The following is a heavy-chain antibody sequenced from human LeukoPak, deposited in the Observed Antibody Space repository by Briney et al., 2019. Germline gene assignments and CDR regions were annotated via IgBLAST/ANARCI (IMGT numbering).Heavy chain of an antibody. D-gene: IGHD3-16*02. J-gene: IGHJ4*02. V-gene: IGHV3-23*01. CDR1: GFTFSNYA. Sequence: GGSLRLSCGASGFTFSNYAMSSVRQAPGKGLEWVSGISNSGGSAYYADSVKGRFTISRDKSRNTLYLQMNSLRAEDTAVYYCAKGLRLGELSSAFDYWGQGTLVTVSS. CDR2: ISNSGGSA. CDR3: AKGLRLGELSSAFDY.